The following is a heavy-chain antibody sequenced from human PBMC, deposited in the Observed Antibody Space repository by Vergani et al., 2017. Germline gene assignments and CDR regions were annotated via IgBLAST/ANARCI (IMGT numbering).Heavy chain of an antibody. V-gene: IGHV3-23*04. Sequence: VQLVESGGNVFQSGTSLRLSCAASGFTFSSYAMCWVRQAPGKGLEWVSAISGSGGSTYYAESVKGRFTISRKNSKTTLYLQMNSLRAEDTAVYYCAKDITMVRGFIIGINDYYGMYGWGEGTTLTVSS. D-gene: IGHD3-10*01. CDR2: ISGSGGST. CDR3: AKDITMVRGFIIGINDYYGMYG. J-gene: IGHJ6*04. CDR1: GFTFSSYA.